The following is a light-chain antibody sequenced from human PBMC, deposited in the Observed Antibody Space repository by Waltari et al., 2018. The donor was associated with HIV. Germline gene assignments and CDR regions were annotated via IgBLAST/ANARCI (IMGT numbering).Light chain of an antibody. CDR2: EVS. Sequence: QSALTQPASVSGSPGQSITISCTGTSSDVGSYNLVSWYQQHPGKAPKLMIYEVSKRPAGVSNRSSGSKAGNTASLTISGLQAEDEADYYCCSYAGSNYVFGTGTKVTVL. V-gene: IGLV2-23*02. CDR1: SSDVGSYNL. J-gene: IGLJ1*01. CDR3: CSYAGSNYV.